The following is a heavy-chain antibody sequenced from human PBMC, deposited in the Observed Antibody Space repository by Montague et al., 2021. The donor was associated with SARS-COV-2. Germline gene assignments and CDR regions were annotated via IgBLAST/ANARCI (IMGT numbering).Heavy chain of an antibody. V-gene: IGHV3-33*01. J-gene: IGHJ4*02. CDR2: GSNK. D-gene: IGHD3-3*01. CDR3: AREAEIFGLVISSLFY. Sequence: GSNKYYADSVQGRFTIARDNSNNTLYLQMNSLRAEDTAVYYFAREAEIFGLVISSLFYWGKGSLGSVSS.